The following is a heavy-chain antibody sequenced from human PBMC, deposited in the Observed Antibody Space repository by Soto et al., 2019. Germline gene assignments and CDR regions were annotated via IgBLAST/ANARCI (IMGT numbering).Heavy chain of an antibody. Sequence: GGSLRLSCAASGFTFDDYTMHWVRQAPGKGLEWVSLISWDVGSTYYADSVKGRFTISRDNSKNSLYLQMNSLRTEDTALYYWAKDMVQLTTLNLYYYDGMDVWGQGTRVTFSS. CDR3: AKDMVQLTTLNLYYYDGMDV. J-gene: IGHJ6*02. D-gene: IGHD4-4*01. CDR2: ISWDVGST. V-gene: IGHV3-43*01. CDR1: GFTFDDYT.